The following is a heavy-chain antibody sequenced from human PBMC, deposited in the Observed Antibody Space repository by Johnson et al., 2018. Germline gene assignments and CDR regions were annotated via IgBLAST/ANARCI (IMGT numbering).Heavy chain of an antibody. CDR2: IITIFGTA. CDR1: GGTFSSYA. CDR3: ATTGGMDV. Sequence: QVQLVESGAEVKKPGSSVKVSCKASGGTFSSYAISWVRQAPGQGLEWMGGIITIFGTANYAQKFQGRVTITAAESTSTAYMVLRSLGSEDTSGDKLATTGGMDVWGQGTTLTVSS. D-gene: IGHD3-10*01. J-gene: IGHJ6*02. V-gene: IGHV1-69*01.